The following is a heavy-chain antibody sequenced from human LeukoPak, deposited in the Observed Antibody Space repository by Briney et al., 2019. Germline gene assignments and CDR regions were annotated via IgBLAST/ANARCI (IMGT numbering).Heavy chain of an antibody. CDR1: GYTFTSFY. CDR2: IIPIFGTA. D-gene: IGHD3-22*01. V-gene: IGHV1-69*13. J-gene: IGHJ4*02. CDR3: AGPGKDYYDSSGYPLDY. Sequence: SVKVSCKASGYTFTSFYMHWVRQAPGQGLEWMGGIIPIFGTANYAQKFQGRVTITADESTSTAYMELSSLRSEDTAVYYCAGPGKDYYDSSGYPLDYWGQGTLVTVSS.